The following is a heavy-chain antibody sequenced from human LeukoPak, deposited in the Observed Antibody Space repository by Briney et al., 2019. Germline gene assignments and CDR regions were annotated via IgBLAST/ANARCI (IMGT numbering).Heavy chain of an antibody. D-gene: IGHD3-10*01. CDR2: ISAYNGNT. CDR1: GYTFTSYG. V-gene: IGHV1-18*04. Sequence: GASVKVSCKASGYTFTSYGISWVRQAPGQGLEWMGWISAYNGNTNYAQKLQGRVTMTTDTSTSTAHMELRSLRPDDTAVYYCARDYGSGSYFHHFDYWGQGTLVTVSS. CDR3: ARDYGSGSYFHHFDY. J-gene: IGHJ4*02.